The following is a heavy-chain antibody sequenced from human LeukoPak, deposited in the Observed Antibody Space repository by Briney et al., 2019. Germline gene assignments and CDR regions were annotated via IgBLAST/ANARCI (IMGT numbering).Heavy chain of an antibody. CDR2: FDPEDGET. D-gene: IGHD2-2*02. CDR3: ATGVVVPAAIPYYYFDY. J-gene: IGHJ4*02. Sequence: SVKVSCKVSGYTLTELSMHWVRQAPGKGLEWMGGFDPEDGETIYAQKFQGRVTMTEDTSTDTAYMELSSLRSEDTAVYYCATGVVVPAAIPYYYFDYWGQGTLVTVSS. V-gene: IGHV1-24*01. CDR1: GYTLTELS.